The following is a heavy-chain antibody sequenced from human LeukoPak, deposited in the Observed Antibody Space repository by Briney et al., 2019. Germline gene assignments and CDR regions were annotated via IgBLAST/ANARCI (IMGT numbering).Heavy chain of an antibody. D-gene: IGHD3-22*01. Sequence: GGSLRLSCAAYGFTFDDYAMHWVRQAPGKGLEWVSSISWNSGSIGYADSVKGRFTISRDNPKNSLYLQMNSLRAEDTALYCCAKGALYDSRGYFDYWGQGSLVTVSS. CDR1: GFTFDDYA. V-gene: IGHV3-9*01. CDR3: AKGALYDSRGYFDY. CDR2: ISWNSGSI. J-gene: IGHJ4*02.